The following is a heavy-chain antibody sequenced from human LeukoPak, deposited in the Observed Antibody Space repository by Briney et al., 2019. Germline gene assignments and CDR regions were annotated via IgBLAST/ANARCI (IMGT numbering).Heavy chain of an antibody. CDR2: IIPIFGTA. Sequence: SVKVSCKASGGTFSSYAISWVRQAPGQGLEWMGGIIPIFGTANYAQKFQGRVTITTDESTSTAYMELSSLGSEDTAVYYCARDHRTRYDSSGYYGGLGYWGQGTLVTVSS. J-gene: IGHJ4*02. D-gene: IGHD3-22*01. CDR1: GGTFSSYA. CDR3: ARDHRTRYDSSGYYGGLGY. V-gene: IGHV1-69*05.